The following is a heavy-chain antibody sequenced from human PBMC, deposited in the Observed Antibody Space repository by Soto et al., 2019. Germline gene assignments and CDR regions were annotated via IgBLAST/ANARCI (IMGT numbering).Heavy chain of an antibody. J-gene: IGHJ4*02. CDR3: AKGPMTTVNYFDY. CDR2: ISGSGGST. Sequence: GGSLRLSCAAAGFTIRSYAMSWVRQAPGKGLEWVSAISGSGGSTYYADSVKGRFTISRDNSKNTLYLQMNSLRADDTAVYYCAKGPMTTVNYFDYWGQGTLVTVSS. D-gene: IGHD4-4*01. CDR1: GFTIRSYA. V-gene: IGHV3-23*01.